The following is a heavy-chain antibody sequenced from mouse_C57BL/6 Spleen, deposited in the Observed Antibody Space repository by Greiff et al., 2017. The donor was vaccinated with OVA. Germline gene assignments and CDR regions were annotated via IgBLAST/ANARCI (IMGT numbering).Heavy chain of an antibody. CDR3: ARSPYYYGSSYGTYYFDY. V-gene: IGHV1-26*01. Sequence: EVQLQQSGPELVKPGASVKISCKASGYTFTDYYMNWVKQSHGKSLEWIGDINPNNGGTSYNQKFKGKATLTVDKSSSTAYMELRSLTSEDSAVYYCARSPYYYGSSYGTYYFDYWGQGTTLTVSS. CDR1: GYTFTDYY. CDR2: INPNNGGT. J-gene: IGHJ2*01. D-gene: IGHD1-1*01.